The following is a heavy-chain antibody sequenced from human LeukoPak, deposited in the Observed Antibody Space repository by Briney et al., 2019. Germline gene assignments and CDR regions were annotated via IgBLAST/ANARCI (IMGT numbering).Heavy chain of an antibody. D-gene: IGHD1-26*01. CDR1: GFAFSSYA. V-gene: IGHV3-23*01. CDR2: ISGSGGST. Sequence: GGSLRLSCAASGFAFSSYAMSWVRQAPGKGLEWVSAISGSGGSTYYADSVKGRFTISRDNSKNTLYLQMNSLRAEDTAVYDCAKPQLGATYYYFDYLGQGTLVTVSS. CDR3: AKPQLGATYYYFDY. J-gene: IGHJ4*02.